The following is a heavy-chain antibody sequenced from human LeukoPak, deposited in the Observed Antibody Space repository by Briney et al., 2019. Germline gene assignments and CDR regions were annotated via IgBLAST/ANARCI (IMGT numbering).Heavy chain of an antibody. Sequence: GGSLRLSCTASGFVFDEHGMTWVRQVPGKGLEWVSGINWSGKSTSYGDPVRGRFIISRDNAKNSLSLQMDSLRAEDTALYYCARAPITSPFYFDYWGQGTLVTVSS. CDR3: ARAPITSPFYFDY. CDR2: INWSGKST. V-gene: IGHV3-20*04. D-gene: IGHD2-2*01. J-gene: IGHJ4*02. CDR1: GFVFDEHG.